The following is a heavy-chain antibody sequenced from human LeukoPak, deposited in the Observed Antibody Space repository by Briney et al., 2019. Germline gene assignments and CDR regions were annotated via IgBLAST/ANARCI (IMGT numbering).Heavy chain of an antibody. J-gene: IGHJ6*03. D-gene: IGHD6-19*01. CDR1: GFTPSSYD. Sequence: PGGSLRLSCAASGFTPSSYDMNWVRQAPGKGLEWVSYMSRSGSSIYYADSVEGRFTMSRDNAKNSLYLQMNSLRAEDAAVYYCRAWLNFMDVWGKGTTVTISS. CDR2: MSRSGSSI. CDR3: RAWLNFMDV. V-gene: IGHV3-48*03.